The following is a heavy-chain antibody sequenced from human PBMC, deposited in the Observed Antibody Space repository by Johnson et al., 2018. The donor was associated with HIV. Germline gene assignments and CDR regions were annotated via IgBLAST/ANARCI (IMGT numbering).Heavy chain of an antibody. CDR1: GFTFNDYA. V-gene: IGHV3-20*04. J-gene: IGHJ3*02. CDR3: ARARGYHFWSGYSKGGSFDI. CDR2: INWNGGNT. D-gene: IGHD3-3*01. Sequence: VQLVESGGGLVKPGGSLRLSCAASGFTFNDYAMSWVRLAPGKGLEWVSGINWNGGNTGYADSVKGRFTISRENAKNSLYLQMNSLRAEDTALYYCARARGYHFWSGYSKGGSFDIWGHGTMVTVSS.